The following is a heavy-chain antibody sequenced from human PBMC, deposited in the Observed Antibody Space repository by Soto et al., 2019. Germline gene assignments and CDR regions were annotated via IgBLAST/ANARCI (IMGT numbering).Heavy chain of an antibody. Sequence: QVQLQESGPGLVKPSETLSLTCTVSGGSISSYYWSWIRQPPGKGLEWIGYIHYSGSTNYNPSLKSGVTISVDPSKYQFSLMLSCVTAADTAAYYCARRSLGIAAAALYYYYMDVWCKGTRVTFS. CDR2: IHYSGST. CDR3: ARRSLGIAAAALYYYYMDV. J-gene: IGHJ6*03. V-gene: IGHV4-59*08. D-gene: IGHD6-13*01. CDR1: GGSISSYY.